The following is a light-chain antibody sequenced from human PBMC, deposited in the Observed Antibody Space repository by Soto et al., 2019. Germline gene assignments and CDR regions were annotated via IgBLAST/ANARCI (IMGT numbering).Light chain of an antibody. CDR1: SSDVGGSNS. CDR2: EVS. CDR3: SSYTSTNTIV. Sequence: QSALTQPASVSGSPGQSITISCTGTSSDVGGSNSVSWYQQHPGKAPKLIIYEVSNRPSGVSNRFSGSKSGNTASLTISGFQAEDETDYYRSSYTSTNTIVFGGGPKLTVL. V-gene: IGLV2-14*01. J-gene: IGLJ2*01.